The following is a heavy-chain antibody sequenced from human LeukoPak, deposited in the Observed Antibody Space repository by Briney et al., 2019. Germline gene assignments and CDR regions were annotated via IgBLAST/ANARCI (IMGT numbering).Heavy chain of an antibody. J-gene: IGHJ4*02. D-gene: IGHD3-10*01. V-gene: IGHV4-59*12. CDR1: GGSISSYY. CDR3: ARGARITMVRGVIITDYFDY. Sequence: SETLSLTCSVSGGSISSYYWSWIRQPPGKGLEWIGYIYYNGSTYYNPSLKSRVTISVDTSKNQFSLKLSSVTAADTAVYCCARGARITMVRGVIITDYFDYWGQGTLVTVSS. CDR2: IYYNGST.